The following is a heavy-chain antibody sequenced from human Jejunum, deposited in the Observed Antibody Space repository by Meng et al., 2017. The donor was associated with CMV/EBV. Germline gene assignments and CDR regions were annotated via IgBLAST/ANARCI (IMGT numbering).Heavy chain of an antibody. CDR3: ASNDILTGFDY. D-gene: IGHD3-9*01. J-gene: IGHJ4*02. V-gene: IGHV3-48*03. Sequence: VASGLPFRSNAMSWVRQAPGKGLEWVSYISASGSSIYYAESVKGRFTISRDNAKNSVYLQMNSLRAADTAVYYCASNDILTGFDYWGQGTRVTVSS. CDR1: GLPFRSNA. CDR2: ISASGSSI.